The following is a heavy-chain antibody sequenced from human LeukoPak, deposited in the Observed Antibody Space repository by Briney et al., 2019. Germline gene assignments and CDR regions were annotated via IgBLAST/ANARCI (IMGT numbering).Heavy chain of an antibody. CDR3: ASEGNYYDSSGFDP. J-gene: IGHJ5*02. D-gene: IGHD3-22*01. Sequence: GGSLRLSCAASGFTLSDYYMSWIRQAPGKGLEWVSYISSSGSTIYYADSVKGRFTISRDNAKNSLYLQMNSLRAEDTAVYYCASEGNYYDSSGFDPWGQGTLVTVSS. V-gene: IGHV3-11*01. CDR1: GFTLSDYY. CDR2: ISSSGSTI.